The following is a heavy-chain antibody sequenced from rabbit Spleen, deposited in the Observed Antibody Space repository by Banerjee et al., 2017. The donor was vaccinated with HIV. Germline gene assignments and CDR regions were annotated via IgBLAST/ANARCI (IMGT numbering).Heavy chain of an antibody. D-gene: IGHD1-1*01. CDR3: ARNYVNAFDP. Sequence: QSLEESGGGLVKPGGTLTLTCTVSGFSFSSGYDMCWVRQAPGKGLEWIACIDTNDGDTDYANWPKGRFTISKTSSTTVTLQMTSLTAADTATYFCARNYVNAFDPWGPGTLVTVS. CDR2: IDTNDGDT. CDR1: GFSFSSGYD. V-gene: IGHV1S40*01. J-gene: IGHJ2*01.